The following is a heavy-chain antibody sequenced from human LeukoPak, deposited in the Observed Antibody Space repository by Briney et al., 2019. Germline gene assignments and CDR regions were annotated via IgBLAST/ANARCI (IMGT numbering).Heavy chain of an antibody. J-gene: IGHJ4*02. CDR1: GDSMSNTNYY. CDR3: ARWYCTSTTCYVDQ. V-gene: IGHV4-39*07. CDR2: ISYSGNT. Sequence: SETLSLTCTVSGDSMSNTNYYWACVRQPPGKGLEWVGSISYSGNTYYNPSLKSRVTISVDTSKNQFSLKLSSVTAADTAVYYCARWYCTSTTCYVDQWGQGTLVTVSS. D-gene: IGHD2-2*01.